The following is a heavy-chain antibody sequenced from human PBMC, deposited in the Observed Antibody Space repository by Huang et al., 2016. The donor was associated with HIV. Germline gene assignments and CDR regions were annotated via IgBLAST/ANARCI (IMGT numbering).Heavy chain of an antibody. V-gene: IGHV3-23*01. CDR2: ISGRGGNQ. J-gene: IGHJ6*02. CDR3: SRDDFWSGYSDYYGLDV. D-gene: IGHD3-3*01. CDR1: GFTFNSYA. Sequence: EVQLLESGGGLVQPGGSLRLSCAASGFTFNSYAMSWVRRAPGKGLEWVSAISGRGGNQYYADSVKGRFTISRDNSKNTLFLQMSGLRAEDTAVYYCSRDDFWSGYSDYYGLDVWGQGTTVTVSS.